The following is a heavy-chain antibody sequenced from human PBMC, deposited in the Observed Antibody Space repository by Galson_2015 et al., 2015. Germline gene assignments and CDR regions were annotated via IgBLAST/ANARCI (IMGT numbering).Heavy chain of an antibody. CDR2: IRYSGST. CDR1: GGSFSDYS. CDR3: ARAFEYSGSFSP. D-gene: IGHD6-6*01. J-gene: IGHJ5*02. Sequence: LSLTCAVYGGSFSDYSWTWIRQPPGKGLEWIGEIRYSGSTDYNPSLKSRVTISIDTSTNQFSLNLISVTAADTAVYYCARAFEYSGSFSPWGQGTLVTVSS. V-gene: IGHV4-34*01.